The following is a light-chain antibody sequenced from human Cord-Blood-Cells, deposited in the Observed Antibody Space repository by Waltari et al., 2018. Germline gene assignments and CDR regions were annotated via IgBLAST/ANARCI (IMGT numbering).Light chain of an antibody. CDR1: SSDVGGYNY. J-gene: IGLJ3*02. Sequence: QSALTQPRSVSGFPGQAVTISCPGTSSDVGGYNYVSWYQQQPGKAPKPMIYDVSKRPSGVPYRFSGSKSGNTASLTISGLQAEDEADYYCCSYAGSYTWVFGGGTKLTVL. CDR3: CSYAGSYTWV. V-gene: IGLV2-11*01. CDR2: DVS.